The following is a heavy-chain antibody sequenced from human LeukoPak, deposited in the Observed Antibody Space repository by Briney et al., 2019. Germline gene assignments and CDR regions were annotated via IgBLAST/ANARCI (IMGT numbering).Heavy chain of an antibody. V-gene: IGHV3-74*01. CDR3: AIPPQWLVRDDAFDI. D-gene: IGHD6-19*01. Sequence: GGSLRLSCAASGFTFSSYWMHWVRQAPGKGLVWVSRINSDGSSTNYADSVKGRFTISRDNAKNTLYLQMNSLRAEDTAVYYCAIPPQWLVRDDAFDIWGQGTMVTVSS. CDR2: INSDGSST. CDR1: GFTFSSYW. J-gene: IGHJ3*02.